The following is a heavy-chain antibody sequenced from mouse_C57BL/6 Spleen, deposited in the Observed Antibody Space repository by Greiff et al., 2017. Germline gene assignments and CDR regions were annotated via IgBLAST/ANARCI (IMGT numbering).Heavy chain of an antibody. CDR3: ARACSSGSAWFAY. CDR1: GYAFSSSW. Sequence: VKLQESGPELVKPGASVKISCKASGYAFSSSWMNWVKQRPGKGLEWIGRINPGDGGTNYNGKFKGKATLTADKSSSTAYMQLSSLTSEDSAVYFCARACSSGSAWFAYWGQGTLVTVSA. CDR2: INPGDGGT. V-gene: IGHV1-82*01. D-gene: IGHD3-2*02. J-gene: IGHJ3*01.